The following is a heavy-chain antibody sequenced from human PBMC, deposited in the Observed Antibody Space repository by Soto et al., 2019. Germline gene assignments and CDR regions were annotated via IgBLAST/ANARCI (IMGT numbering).Heavy chain of an antibody. Sequence: QVQLQESGPGLVKPSETLSLTCTVSGGSVSSGSYYWSWIRQPPGKGLEWIGYIYYSGSTNYNPSLKSRVTISVDTSKNQFSLKLSSVTAADTAVYYCAREGLLYNAFDIWGQGTMVTVSS. D-gene: IGHD3-3*01. CDR3: AREGLLYNAFDI. CDR2: IYYSGST. J-gene: IGHJ3*02. CDR1: GGSVSSGSYY. V-gene: IGHV4-61*01.